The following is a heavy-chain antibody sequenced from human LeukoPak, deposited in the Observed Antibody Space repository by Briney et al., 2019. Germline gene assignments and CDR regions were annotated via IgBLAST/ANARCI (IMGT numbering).Heavy chain of an antibody. V-gene: IGHV4-59*08. D-gene: IGHD1-20*01. CDR1: GGSISGYY. CDR3: ARGVTGTTVLNYFDY. CDR2: IYYSGST. J-gene: IGHJ4*02. Sequence: PSETLSLTCTVSGGSISGYYWSWIRQPPGKGLEWIGYIYYSGSTSYNPSLKSRVTISVDTSKNQFSLKLSSVTAADTAVYYCARGVTGTTVLNYFDYWGQGTLVTVSS.